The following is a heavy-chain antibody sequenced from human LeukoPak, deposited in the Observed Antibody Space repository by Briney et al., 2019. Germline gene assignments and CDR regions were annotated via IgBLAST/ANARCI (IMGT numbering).Heavy chain of an antibody. CDR2: IKQDGSEK. J-gene: IGHJ4*02. D-gene: IGHD7-27*01. CDR3: ARDLGSFDY. V-gene: IGHV3-7*01. CDR1: GFTFSSYL. Sequence: GGSLRLSCAASGFTFSSYLMSWVRQAPGKGLEWVANIKQDGSEKYYVDSVKGRFTISRDNAKNSLYLQMNSLRAEDTAVYYCARDLGSFDYWGQGTLVTVSS.